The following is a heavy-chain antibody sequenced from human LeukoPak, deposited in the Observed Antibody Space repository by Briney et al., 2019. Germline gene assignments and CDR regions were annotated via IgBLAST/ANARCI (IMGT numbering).Heavy chain of an antibody. Sequence: GGSLRLSCAASGFTFNTYSMDWVRQAPGKGLEWVSSISSSSDYIYYADSVKGRFTISRDNAKNSLDLQMNSLRAEDTAVYYCARGPYYYDSSGYYYGFDYWGQGTLVTVSS. CDR2: ISSSSDYI. D-gene: IGHD3-22*01. V-gene: IGHV3-21*01. J-gene: IGHJ4*02. CDR1: GFTFNTYS. CDR3: ARGPYYYDSSGYYYGFDY.